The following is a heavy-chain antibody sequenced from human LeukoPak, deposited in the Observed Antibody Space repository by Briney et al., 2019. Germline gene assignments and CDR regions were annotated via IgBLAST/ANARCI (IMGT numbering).Heavy chain of an antibody. V-gene: IGHV3-74*01. Sequence: GGSLRLSCAASGFTFSSYWMHWVRQAPGKGLEWVSRMDPDGGTIDYADSVKGRFTISRDNAKDTLYLQMSSLRDEDTAVYYCISDLCGGDDQWGRGTLVTVSS. CDR1: GFTFSSYW. CDR2: MDPDGGTI. D-gene: IGHD2-21*01. CDR3: ISDLCGGDDQ. J-gene: IGHJ5*02.